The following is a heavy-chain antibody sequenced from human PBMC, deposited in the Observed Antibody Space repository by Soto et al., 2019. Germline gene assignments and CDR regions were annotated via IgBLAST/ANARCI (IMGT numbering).Heavy chain of an antibody. V-gene: IGHV3-48*03. CDR2: ISDDGASI. J-gene: IGHJ1*01. D-gene: IGHD5-18*01. CDR3: ARENSVQAWLHHFHH. Sequence: GGSLRLSCEASGFSFSSFAMNWVRQAPGRGLEWVSYISDDGASIYYADSLKGRFTISRDNAKNSLSLQMNNLRAEDTAVYYCARENSVQAWLHHFHHWGLGTLVTVSS. CDR1: GFSFSSFA.